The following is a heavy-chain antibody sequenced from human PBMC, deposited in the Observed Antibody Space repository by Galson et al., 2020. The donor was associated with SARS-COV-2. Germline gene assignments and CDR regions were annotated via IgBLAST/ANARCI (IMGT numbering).Heavy chain of an antibody. V-gene: IGHV3-73*01. CDR3: TRSSRSDTAMVISYYYYGMDV. CDR2: IRSKANSYAT. Sequence: GGSLRLSCAASGFTFSGSAMHWVRQASGKGLEWVGRIRSKANSYATAYAASVKGRFTISRDDSKNTVYLQMNSLKTEDTAVYYCTRSSRSDTAMVISYYYYGMDVWGQGTTVTVSS. J-gene: IGHJ6*02. D-gene: IGHD5-18*01. CDR1: GFTFSGSA.